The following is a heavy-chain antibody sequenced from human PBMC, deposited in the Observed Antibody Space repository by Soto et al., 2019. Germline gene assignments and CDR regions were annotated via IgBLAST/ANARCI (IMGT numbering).Heavy chain of an antibody. CDR3: AKDSTVTTSLYFYYYGFDV. CDR2: VSGRGGST. J-gene: IGHJ6*02. Sequence: PGGSLRLSCTASGFTFNHYAMSWVRQAPGKGLEWVSAVSGRGGSTKYADFVKGRFIISRDNSNSTLYLQMDSLRGEDTAVYYCAKDSTVTTSLYFYYYGFDVWGQGTTVTVSS. D-gene: IGHD4-17*01. CDR1: GFTFNHYA. V-gene: IGHV3-23*01.